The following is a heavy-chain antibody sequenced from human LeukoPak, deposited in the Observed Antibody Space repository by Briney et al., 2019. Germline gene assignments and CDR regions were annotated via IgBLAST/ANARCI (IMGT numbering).Heavy chain of an antibody. Sequence: ASVKVSCKASGYTFTSYGISWVRQAPGQGLEWMGWISAYNGNTNYAQKLQGRVTMTTDTSTSTAYMELRSLRSDDTAVYYCAANNLYYDSSGYYPPTDYWGQGTLVTVSS. J-gene: IGHJ4*02. CDR3: AANNLYYDSSGYYPPTDY. CDR2: ISAYNGNT. V-gene: IGHV1-18*01. D-gene: IGHD3-22*01. CDR1: GYTFTSYG.